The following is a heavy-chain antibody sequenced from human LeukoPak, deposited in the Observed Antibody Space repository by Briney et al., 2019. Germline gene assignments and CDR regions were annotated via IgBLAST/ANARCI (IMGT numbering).Heavy chain of an antibody. D-gene: IGHD4-17*01. V-gene: IGHV5-51*01. J-gene: IGHJ1*01. CDR1: GYSFTNYW. Sequence: GESLKISCKGSGYSFTNYWLGWVRQMPGKGLEWMGIIYPGDSDTRYSPSFQGQVTISADKSISTAYLQWSSLKASDTAMYYCARRAGAAVTSQYQYFQHWGQGTLVTVSS. CDR3: ARRAGAAVTSQYQYFQH. CDR2: IYPGDSDT.